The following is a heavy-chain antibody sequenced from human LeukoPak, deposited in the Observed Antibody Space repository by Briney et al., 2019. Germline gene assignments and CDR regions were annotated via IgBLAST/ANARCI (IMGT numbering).Heavy chain of an antibody. J-gene: IGHJ5*02. Sequence: ASVKVSCKASGYTFTSYYMHWVRQAPGQGLEWMGIINPSGGSTSYAQKFQGRVTMTRDMSTSTVYMELSSLRSEDTAVYYCARVANDFWSGYNWFDPWGQETLVTVSS. D-gene: IGHD3-3*01. CDR1: GYTFTSYY. CDR3: ARVANDFWSGYNWFDP. V-gene: IGHV1-46*01. CDR2: INPSGGST.